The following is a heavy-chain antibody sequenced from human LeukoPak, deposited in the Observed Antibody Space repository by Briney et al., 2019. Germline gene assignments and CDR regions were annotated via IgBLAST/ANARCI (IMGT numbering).Heavy chain of an antibody. D-gene: IGHD6-13*01. CDR3: ARDAPGIAAAGGSDY. Sequence: PGGSLRLSCAASGFTFSSYAMHWVRQAPGKGLEYVSAISSNGGSTYYANSVKGRFTISRDNSKNTLYLQMGSLRAEDMAVCYCARDAPGIAAAGGSDYWGQGTLVTVSS. V-gene: IGHV3-64*01. CDR1: GFTFSSYA. J-gene: IGHJ4*02. CDR2: ISSNGGST.